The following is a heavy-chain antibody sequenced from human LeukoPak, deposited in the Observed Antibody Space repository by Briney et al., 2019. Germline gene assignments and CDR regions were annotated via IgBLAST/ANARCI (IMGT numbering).Heavy chain of an antibody. CDR3: ARHVGGGYYDSSGYYFDY. J-gene: IGHJ4*02. CDR2: IYPGDSDT. D-gene: IGHD3-22*01. V-gene: IGHV5-51*01. Sequence: GESLRILCKASGYSFTSYWIGWVRQMPGKGLEWMGIIYPGDSDTRYSPSFQSQVTISADKSISTAYLQWSSLKASDTAMYYCARHVGGGYYDSSGYYFDYWGREPWSPSPQ. CDR1: GYSFTSYW.